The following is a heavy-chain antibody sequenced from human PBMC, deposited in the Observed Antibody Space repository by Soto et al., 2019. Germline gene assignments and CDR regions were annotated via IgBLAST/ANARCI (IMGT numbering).Heavy chain of an antibody. CDR1: GYTFTSYG. CDR2: ISAYNGNT. CDR3: ARDAWLDPFNEPTSLSPSTFDY. Sequence: ASVKVSCKASGYTFTSYGISWVRQAPGQGLEWMGWISAYNGNTNYAQKLQGRVTMTTDTSTSTAYMELRILKSEDTAVYYCARDAWLDPFNEPTSLSPSTFDYCAQPTLVTVSS. J-gene: IGHJ4*02. D-gene: IGHD5-12*01. V-gene: IGHV1-18*01.